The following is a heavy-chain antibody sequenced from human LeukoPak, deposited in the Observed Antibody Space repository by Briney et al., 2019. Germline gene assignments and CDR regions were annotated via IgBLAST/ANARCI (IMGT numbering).Heavy chain of an antibody. J-gene: IGHJ4*02. Sequence: PGGSLRLSCAASGFTFSDYYMSWIRQAPGKGLEWVSYISTSSSSTNYADPVKGRFTISRDNSKKTLYLEMNSLRVEDAAVYYCAREGGSGRYLGNFDYWGQGTLLTLSS. V-gene: IGHV3-11*06. CDR3: AREGGSGRYLGNFDY. CDR2: ISTSSSST. D-gene: IGHD1-26*01. CDR1: GFTFSDYY.